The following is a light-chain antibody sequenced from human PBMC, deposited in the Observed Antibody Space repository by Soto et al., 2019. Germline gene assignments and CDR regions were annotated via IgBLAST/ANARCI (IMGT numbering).Light chain of an antibody. CDR1: SSDVGGYNY. CDR2: DVS. CDR3: SSYTSGSTLV. V-gene: IGLV2-14*03. J-gene: IGLJ2*01. Sequence: QSALTQPASVSGSPGQSITISCTGTSSDVGGYNYVSWYQHHPGKAPKLTIYDVSNWPSGVSNRFSGSKSGDTASLTISGLQAEDEADYYCSSYTSGSTLVFGGGTKLTVL.